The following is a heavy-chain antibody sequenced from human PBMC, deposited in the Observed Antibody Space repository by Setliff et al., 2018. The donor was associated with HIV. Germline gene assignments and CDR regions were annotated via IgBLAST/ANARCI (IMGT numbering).Heavy chain of an antibody. Sequence: GASVKVSCKASGGTFSNYALSWVRQAPGQGLEWMGGIIPILGIANNAQKFQGRVTITADKSTSTAYMELSSLRSEDTAVYYCATTYSSGSANNWFDPWGQGTLVTVSS. V-gene: IGHV1-69*10. CDR2: IIPILGIA. D-gene: IGHD6-19*01. J-gene: IGHJ5*02. CDR3: ATTYSSGSANNWFDP. CDR1: GGTFSNYA.